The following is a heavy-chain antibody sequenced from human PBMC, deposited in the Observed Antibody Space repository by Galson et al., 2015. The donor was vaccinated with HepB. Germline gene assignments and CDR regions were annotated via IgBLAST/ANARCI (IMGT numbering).Heavy chain of an antibody. Sequence: SLRLSCAVSGFTFSSYFLHWVRQAPGQGLEWVTFISYDGSKKYYADSVKGRFTISRDNSKNTLYLQMNSLRADDTAVYYCARPSRPFCGGDCRGGYYFDYWGQGALVTVSS. CDR2: ISYDGSKK. CDR1: GFTFSSYF. V-gene: IGHV3-30*04. CDR3: ARPSRPFCGGDCRGGYYFDY. J-gene: IGHJ4*02. D-gene: IGHD2-21*02.